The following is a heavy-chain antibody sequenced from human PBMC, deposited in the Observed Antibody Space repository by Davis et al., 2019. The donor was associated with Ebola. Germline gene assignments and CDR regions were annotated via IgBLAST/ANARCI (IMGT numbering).Heavy chain of an antibody. CDR2: INLGSVSI. J-gene: IGHJ4*02. CDR1: GFPFNSFA. D-gene: IGHD3-3*01. CDR3: ARVRNDDFWSGLDY. V-gene: IGHV3-21*01. Sequence: PGGSLRLSCAASGFPFNSFAMNWVRQAPGKGLEWVASINLGSVSIYYADSVKGRFTISRDNAKNSLFLQMSSLRAEDTAVYYCARVRNDDFWSGLDYWGQGTLVTVST.